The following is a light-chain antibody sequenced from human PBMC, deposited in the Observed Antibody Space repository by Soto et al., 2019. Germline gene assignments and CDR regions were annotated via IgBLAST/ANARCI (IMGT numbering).Light chain of an antibody. CDR3: QQYNDFQYT. CDR2: KAT. J-gene: IGKJ2*01. Sequence: DIQMTQSPSTLSASVGDGVTITCRASQSIGSWLAWYQQKPGKAPKLLIYKATNLQSGVPSRFSGSVSGTDFSLTIISLQPVDSATYFCQQYNDFQYTFGPGTKLDI. V-gene: IGKV1-5*03. CDR1: QSIGSW.